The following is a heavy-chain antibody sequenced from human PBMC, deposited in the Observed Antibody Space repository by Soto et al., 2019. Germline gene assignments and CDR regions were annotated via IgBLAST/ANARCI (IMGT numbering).Heavy chain of an antibody. Sequence: EVQLVESGGGLVQPGGSLRLSCAASGFTFSGYWMNWVGQAPGKGLEWEANIKQDGSEKHYVDSVKGRFTISRDNAKNSLYLQMNRLRAEDTAIYYCTYTTSSHGNWGQGALVTVSS. J-gene: IGHJ4*02. CDR1: GFTFSGYW. CDR2: IKQDGSEK. CDR3: TYTTSSHGN. D-gene: IGHD3-16*01. V-gene: IGHV3-7*01.